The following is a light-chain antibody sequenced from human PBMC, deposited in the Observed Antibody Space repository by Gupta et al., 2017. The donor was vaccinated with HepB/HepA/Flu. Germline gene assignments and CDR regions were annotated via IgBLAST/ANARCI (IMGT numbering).Light chain of an antibody. V-gene: IGKV3-20*01. J-gene: IGKJ3*01. CDR3: QQYGSLFT. CDR2: GAS. CDR1: QSVSSSF. Sequence: EIVLPPSAGILSLSPGERATLSCRASQSVSSSFLAWYQQKPGQAPRLLIYGASSRATGTPDRCSGSGSGTDFTLTISRLEPEDFAVYYWQQYGSLFTFGPGTKVDIK.